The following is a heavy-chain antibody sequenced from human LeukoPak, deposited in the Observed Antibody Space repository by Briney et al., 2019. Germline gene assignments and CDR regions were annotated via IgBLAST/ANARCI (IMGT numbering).Heavy chain of an antibody. J-gene: IGHJ4*02. CDR3: ARHVGNSGSGSYLTYFDY. CDR2: IYYSGST. D-gene: IGHD3-10*01. V-gene: IGHV4-59*01. Sequence: PSETLSLTCTVSGGSISGYYYNWIRQPPGKGLEWIGYIYYSGSTNYNPSLKSRVTISLDTSKNQFSLKLSSVTTADTAVYYCARHVGNSGSGSYLTYFDYWGQGTLVTVSS. CDR1: GGSISGYY.